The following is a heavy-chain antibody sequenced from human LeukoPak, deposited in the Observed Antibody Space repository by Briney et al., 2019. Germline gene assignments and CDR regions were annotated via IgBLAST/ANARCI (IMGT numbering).Heavy chain of an antibody. V-gene: IGHV4-34*01. CDR1: GGSFSGYY. CDR3: ARGRQWLVRNYFDY. D-gene: IGHD6-19*01. Sequence: PSETLSLTCAVYGGSFSGYYWSWIRQPPGKGLEWIGEINHSGSTNYNPSPKSRVTISADTSKNQFSLKLSSVTAADTAVYYCARGRQWLVRNYFDYWGQGTLVTVSS. CDR2: INHSGST. J-gene: IGHJ4*02.